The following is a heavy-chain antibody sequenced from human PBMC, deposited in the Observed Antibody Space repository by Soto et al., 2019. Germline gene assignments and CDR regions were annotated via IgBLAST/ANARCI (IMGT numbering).Heavy chain of an antibody. CDR2: IYYSGST. V-gene: IGHV4-31*03. J-gene: IGHJ6*02. CDR1: GGSISSGGYY. CDR3: ARVARTTVTNLPMNYYYGMDV. D-gene: IGHD4-4*01. Sequence: SETLSLTCTVSGGSISSGGYYWSWIRQHPGKGLEWIGYIYYSGSTYYNPSLKSRVTISVDTSKNQFSLKLSSVTAADTAVYYCARVARTTVTNLPMNYYYGMDVWGQGTTVTVSS.